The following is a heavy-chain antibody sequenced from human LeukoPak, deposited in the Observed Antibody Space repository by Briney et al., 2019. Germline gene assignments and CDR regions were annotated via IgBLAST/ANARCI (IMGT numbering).Heavy chain of an antibody. Sequence: GGSLRLSCAASGFTFSNYAMYWVRQAPGKGLVWVSRISSDGSSIIYADSVKGRFTISRDIAKNTLYLQMNSLRAEDTAVCYCARAQMGAPTDYWGQGTLVTVSS. CDR2: ISSDGSSI. J-gene: IGHJ4*02. V-gene: IGHV3-74*01. CDR1: GFTFSNYA. CDR3: ARAQMGAPTDY. D-gene: IGHD1-26*01.